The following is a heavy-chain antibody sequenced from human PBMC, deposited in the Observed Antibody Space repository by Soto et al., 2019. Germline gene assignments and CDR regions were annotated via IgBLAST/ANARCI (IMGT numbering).Heavy chain of an antibody. CDR2: IYYSGST. J-gene: IGHJ4*02. CDR1: GGSISDYH. CDR3: TRSPDY. V-gene: IGHV4-59*01. Sequence: SETLSLTCTVSGGSISDYHWSWIRQPPGKGLEWIGDIYYSGSTTYNPSLRSRVTISVDTSKNQFSLKLTSVTAADTAMYYCTRSPDYWGQGNLVTVSS.